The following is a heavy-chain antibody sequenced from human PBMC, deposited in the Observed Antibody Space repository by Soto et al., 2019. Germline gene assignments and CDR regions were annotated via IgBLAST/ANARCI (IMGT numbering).Heavy chain of an antibody. D-gene: IGHD2-2*01. CDR1: GYTFTSYD. CDR2: MNPNCGNT. CDR3: AQGDCGSPSCYGSAWWFGP. Sequence: QVQLVQSGAEVKKPGASVKVSCKASGYTFTSYDINWVRQATGQGLEWRGWMNPNCGNTGSEQKFQGIVTMTRTTSVSTAYMELGSLRSEAEAVYYGAQGDCGSPSCYGSAWWFGPWGQGTLVTVSS. V-gene: IGHV1-8*01. J-gene: IGHJ5*02.